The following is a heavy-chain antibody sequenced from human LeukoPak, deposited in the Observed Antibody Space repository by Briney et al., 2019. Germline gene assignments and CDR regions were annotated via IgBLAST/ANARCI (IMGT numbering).Heavy chain of an antibody. CDR1: GYTFTSYG. J-gene: IGHJ5*02. CDR2: ISAYNGNT. Sequence: ASVKVSCKASGYTFTSYGISWVRQAPGQGLEWMGRISAYNGNTNYAQTLQGRVTMTTDTSTSTAYMELRSLRSDDTAVYYCARAGTSGSYFWFDPWGQGTLVTVSS. D-gene: IGHD3-10*01. CDR3: ARAGTSGSYFWFDP. V-gene: IGHV1-18*01.